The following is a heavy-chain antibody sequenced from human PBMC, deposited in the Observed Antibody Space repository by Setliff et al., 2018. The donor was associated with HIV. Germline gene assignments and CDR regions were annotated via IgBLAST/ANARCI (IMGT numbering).Heavy chain of an antibody. CDR3: SLGYCSGGSCPY. CDR2: ISADGSDT. Sequence: LRLSCEASGFTFSSYWIHWVRQAPGKGLVWVSRISADGSDTSYADSVKGRFTLSRDNAKNTLYLQMNSLRAEDTALYYCSLGYCSGGSCPYWGQGTLVTVSS. J-gene: IGHJ4*02. D-gene: IGHD2-15*01. V-gene: IGHV3-74*01. CDR1: GFTFSSYW.